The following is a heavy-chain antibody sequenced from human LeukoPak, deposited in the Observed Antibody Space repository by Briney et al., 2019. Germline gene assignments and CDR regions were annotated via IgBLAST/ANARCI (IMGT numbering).Heavy chain of an antibody. V-gene: IGHV3-48*03. D-gene: IGHD3-10*01. CDR3: ARSKKVGDDSFEY. J-gene: IGHJ4*02. CDR2: ISSSGTGI. CDR1: GFTFSNYE. Sequence: GGSLRLSCTGSGFTFSNYEMNWIRQAPGKGPEWIAYISSSGTGIYYADSVKGRFTISRDNANLYLQMSSLRAEDTSLYYCARSKKVGDDSFEYWGQGTLVTDSS.